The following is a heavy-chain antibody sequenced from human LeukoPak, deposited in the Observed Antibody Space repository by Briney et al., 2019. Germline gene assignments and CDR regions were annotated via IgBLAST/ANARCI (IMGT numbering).Heavy chain of an antibody. CDR3: ASGYDLGGLVDY. V-gene: IGHV4-34*01. CDR1: GGSFSGYY. J-gene: IGHJ4*02. D-gene: IGHD3-16*01. CDR2: INHSGST. Sequence: SETLSLTCAVYGGSFSGYYWSWIRQPLGKGLEWIGEINHSGSTNYNPSLKSRVTISVDTSKNQFSLKLSSVTAADTAVYYCASGYDLGGLVDYWGQGTLVTVSS.